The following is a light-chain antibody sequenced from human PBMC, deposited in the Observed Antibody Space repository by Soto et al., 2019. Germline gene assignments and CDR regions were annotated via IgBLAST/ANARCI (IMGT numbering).Light chain of an antibody. Sequence: EIVMTQAPATLSVSPGEGATLSCRASLSVSSTLAWYQQKPGQAPRLLIDGASTRATGIPARFSGRGAGTEFSLIISRLQSEDYSVSYFQKYNSWLWKFGQGTKVEIK. CDR2: GAS. CDR3: QKYNSWLWK. J-gene: IGKJ1*01. V-gene: IGKV3-15*01. CDR1: LSVSST.